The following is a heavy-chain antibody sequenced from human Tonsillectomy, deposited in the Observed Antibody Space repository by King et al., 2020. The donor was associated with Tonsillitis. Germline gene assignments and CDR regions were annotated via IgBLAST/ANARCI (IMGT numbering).Heavy chain of an antibody. V-gene: IGHV3-74*01. Sequence: VQLVESGGGLVQPGGSLRLSCAASGFTFSNYWMHWVRQAPGKGLVWVSIINTDGTTTRYADSVKGRFTISRDNAKNTLNLQMNSLTAEDTAVYYCARDWNRFPDYWGQGTLVTVSS. CDR1: GFTFSNYW. CDR2: INTDGTTT. CDR3: ARDWNRFPDY. D-gene: IGHD1-1*01. J-gene: IGHJ4*02.